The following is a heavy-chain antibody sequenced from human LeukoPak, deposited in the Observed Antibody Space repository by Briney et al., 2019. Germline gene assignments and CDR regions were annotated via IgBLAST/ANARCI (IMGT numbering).Heavy chain of an antibody. CDR3: AREAGAISNYYYYMDV. CDR2: INWNGGST. CDR1: GLTFDDYG. J-gene: IGHJ6*03. D-gene: IGHD1-26*01. Sequence: PGGSLRLSCAASGLTFDDYGMSWVRQAPGKGLEWVSGINWNGGSTGYADSVKGRFTISRDNAKNSLYLQMNSLRAEDTALYYCAREAGAISNYYYYMDVWGKGTTVTVSS. V-gene: IGHV3-20*04.